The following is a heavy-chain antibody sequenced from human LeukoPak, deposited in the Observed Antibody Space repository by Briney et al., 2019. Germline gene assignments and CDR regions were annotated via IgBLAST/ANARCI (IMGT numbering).Heavy chain of an antibody. D-gene: IGHD6-13*01. V-gene: IGHV5-51*01. CDR1: GYPFPYYW. CDR3: ARLRSSSWYTVDY. CDR2: IYPDDSDT. Sequence: GESRKISCKGSGYPFPYYWIAWVRQMPGKGLEWMGIIYPDDSDTRYSPSFQGLVTISADKSITTAYLQWSSLKASDTAMYYCARLRSSSWYTVDYWGQGTLVTVSS. J-gene: IGHJ4*02.